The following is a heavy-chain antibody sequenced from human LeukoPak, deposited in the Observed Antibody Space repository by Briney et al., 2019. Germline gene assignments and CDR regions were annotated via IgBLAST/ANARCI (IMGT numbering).Heavy chain of an antibody. V-gene: IGHV3-9*01. D-gene: IGHD2-15*01. CDR2: ISWNSGSI. Sequence: GRSLRLSCAASGFTFDDYAMHWVRQAPGKGLEWVSGISWNSGSIGYAESVKSRFTISRDNAKNSLYLQMNSLRAEDTALYYCAKDRGGSSQLGDAFDVWGQGTMVSVSS. J-gene: IGHJ3*01. CDR3: AKDRGGSSQLGDAFDV. CDR1: GFTFDDYA.